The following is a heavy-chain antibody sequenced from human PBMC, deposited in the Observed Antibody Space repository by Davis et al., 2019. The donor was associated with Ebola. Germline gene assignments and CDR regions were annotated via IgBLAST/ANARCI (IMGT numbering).Heavy chain of an antibody. J-gene: IGHJ6*03. CDR2: MNPNSGNT. Sequence: ASVKVSCKASGYTFTSYDINWVRQATGQGLEWMGWMNPNSGNTGYAQKFQGRVTMTRNTSISTAYMELSRLRSDDTAVYYCARGGLGYCSSTSCYKGYYYMDVWGKGTTVTVSS. CDR3: ARGGLGYCSSTSCYKGYYYMDV. V-gene: IGHV1-8*01. CDR1: GYTFTSYD. D-gene: IGHD2-2*02.